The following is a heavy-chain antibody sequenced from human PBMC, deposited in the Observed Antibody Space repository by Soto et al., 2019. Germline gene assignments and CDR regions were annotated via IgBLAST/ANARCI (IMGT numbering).Heavy chain of an antibody. V-gene: IGHV4-39*01. Sequence: PSETLSLTCTVSGGSISTSAYYWGWIRQPPGKGLEWIGTIYYSGTSYHNPSLKSRVTISVDTSQNQFSLNLGSVTAADTAVYYCARLGGYYQAFDSWGQGTLVTVSS. CDR3: ARLGGYYQAFDS. D-gene: IGHD3-22*01. J-gene: IGHJ4*02. CDR2: IYYSGTS. CDR1: GGSISTSAYY.